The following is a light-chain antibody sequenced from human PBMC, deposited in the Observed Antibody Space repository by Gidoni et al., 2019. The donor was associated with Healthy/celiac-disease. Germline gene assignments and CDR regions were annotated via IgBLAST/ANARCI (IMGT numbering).Light chain of an antibody. CDR3: QQSYSTRGT. V-gene: IGKV1-39*01. Sequence: DIQMTQSPSSLSASVGDRDTITCRASKSISSYLNWYQQKPGKAPKLLIYAASSLQSGVPSRFSGSGSGTEFTLTISSLQPEDFATYYCQQSYSTRGTFGQGTKLEIK. J-gene: IGKJ2*01. CDR2: AAS. CDR1: KSISSY.